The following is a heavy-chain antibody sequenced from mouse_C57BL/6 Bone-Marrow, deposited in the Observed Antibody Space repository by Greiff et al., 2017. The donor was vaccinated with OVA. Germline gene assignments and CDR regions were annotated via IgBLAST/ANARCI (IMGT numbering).Heavy chain of an antibody. CDR2: IDPSDSYT. CDR1: GYTFTSYW. J-gene: IGHJ2*01. D-gene: IGHD2-4*01. V-gene: IGHV1-50*01. CDR3: ERGRLRQGYFDY. Sequence: QVQLQQSGAELVKPGASVKLSCKASGYTFTSYWMQWVKQRPGQGLEWIGEIDPSDSYTNYNQKFKGKATLTVDTSSSTAYMQLSSLTSEDSAVYYCERGRLRQGYFDYWGQGTTLTVSS.